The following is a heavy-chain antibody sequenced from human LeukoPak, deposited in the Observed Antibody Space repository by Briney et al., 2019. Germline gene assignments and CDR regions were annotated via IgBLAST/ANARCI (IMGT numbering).Heavy chain of an antibody. Sequence: PGGSLRLSCAASGFTFSSYSIHWVRQAPGRGLECVAVVSYDGSNKNHADSVKGRFTISRDNSKNTLYLQMNSLRVEDTAVYYCARETGYRFDYWGRGTLVSVSS. J-gene: IGHJ4*02. V-gene: IGHV3-30*03. CDR2: VSYDGSNK. CDR1: GFTFSSYS. CDR3: ARETGYRFDY. D-gene: IGHD3-9*01.